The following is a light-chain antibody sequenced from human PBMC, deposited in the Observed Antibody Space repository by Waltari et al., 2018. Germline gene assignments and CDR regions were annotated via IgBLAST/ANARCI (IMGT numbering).Light chain of an antibody. Sequence: QSVLTQPPSASGTPGQRVTISCSGSASNIGGNLVNWSQQLPGKAPKLLIYRSDQRPSGVPDRFSASKTGTSASLAISGLQSEDEAEYFCASWDDSLNGHWVFGGGTKVTVL. J-gene: IGLJ3*02. CDR1: ASNIGGNL. CDR2: RSD. V-gene: IGLV1-44*01. CDR3: ASWDDSLNGHWV.